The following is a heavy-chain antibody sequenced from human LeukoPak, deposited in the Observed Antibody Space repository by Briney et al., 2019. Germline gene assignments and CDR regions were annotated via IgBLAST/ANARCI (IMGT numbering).Heavy chain of an antibody. CDR3: ARDGQPENYVDIVATMADY. Sequence: SETLSLTCTVSGYSISSGYYWGWIRQPPGKGLEWIGSIYRSGSTYYNPSLKSRVTISVDTSKNQFSLKLSSVTAADTAVYYCARDGQPENYVDIVATMADYWGQGTLVTVSS. D-gene: IGHD5-12*01. V-gene: IGHV4-38-2*02. CDR2: IYRSGST. CDR1: GYSISSGYY. J-gene: IGHJ4*02.